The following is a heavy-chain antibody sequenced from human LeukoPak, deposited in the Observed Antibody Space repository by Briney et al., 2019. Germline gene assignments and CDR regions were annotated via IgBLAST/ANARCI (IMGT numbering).Heavy chain of an antibody. Sequence: PGGSLRLSCAASGFTFSSYGMHWVRQAPGKGLEWVAVIPHDGSNQYYADSVRGRFTISRDNSRNTLYLQMNSLRAEDTAVYYCARAYLIDYWGQGTLVTVSS. V-gene: IGHV3-30*03. D-gene: IGHD3-16*01. CDR1: GFTFSSYG. J-gene: IGHJ4*02. CDR2: IPHDGSNQ. CDR3: ARAYLIDY.